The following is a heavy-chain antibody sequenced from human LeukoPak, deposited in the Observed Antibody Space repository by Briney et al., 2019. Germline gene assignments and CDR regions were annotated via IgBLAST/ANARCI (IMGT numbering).Heavy chain of an antibody. J-gene: IGHJ4*02. CDR2: ITSDGSNS. V-gene: IGHV3-74*01. CDR3: ASPKPDY. CDR1: GFTFRSWY. Sequence: PGGSLRLSCAASGFTFRSWYMYWVRQRPGKGLEWLCRITSDGSNSYYADSVRGRFTISRDNAKNTLYLQMNSLTDEDTAVYYCASPKPDYWGQGTLVTVSS.